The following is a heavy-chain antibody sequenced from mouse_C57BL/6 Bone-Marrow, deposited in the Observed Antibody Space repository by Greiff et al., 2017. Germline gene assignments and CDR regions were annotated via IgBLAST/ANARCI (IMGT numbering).Heavy chain of an antibody. J-gene: IGHJ3*01. CDR2: IWGVGST. CDR3: ASSYYDSSSWFAY. V-gene: IGHV2-6*01. D-gene: IGHD1-1*01. CDR1: GFSLTSYG. Sequence: QVQLQQSGPGLVAPSQSLSITCTVSGFSLTSYGVDWVRQSPGKGLEWLGVIWGVGSTNYNSALKSRLSISKDNSKSQVFLKMNSLQTDDTAMYYCASSYYDSSSWFAYWGQGTLVTVSA.